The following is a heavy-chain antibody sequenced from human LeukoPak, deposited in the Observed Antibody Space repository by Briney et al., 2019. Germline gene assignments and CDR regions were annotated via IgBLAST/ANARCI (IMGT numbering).Heavy chain of an antibody. J-gene: IGHJ4*02. CDR3: ARGVAPSIAAAGTILSFDY. CDR2: IYTSGST. CDR1: GGSISSYY. D-gene: IGHD6-13*01. V-gene: IGHV4-4*07. Sequence: SSETLSLTCTVSGGSISSYYWSWIRQPAGKGLEWIGRIYTSGSTNYNPSLKSRVTMSVDTSKNQFSLKLSSVTAADTAVYYCARGVAPSIAAAGTILSFDYWGQGTLVTVSS.